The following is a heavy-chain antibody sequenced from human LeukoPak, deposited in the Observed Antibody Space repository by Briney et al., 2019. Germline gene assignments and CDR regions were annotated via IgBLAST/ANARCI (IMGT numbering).Heavy chain of an antibody. J-gene: IGHJ4*02. CDR3: ARGVYYDSSGYYYGIFY. Sequence: GRSLRLSCAASGFTFSSYGMHWVRQAPGKGLEWVAVIWYDGRNKYYADSVKGRFTISRDNSKNTLYLQMNSLRAEDTAVYYCARGVYYDSSGYYYGIFYWGQGTLVTVSS. CDR2: IWYDGRNK. V-gene: IGHV3-33*08. CDR1: GFTFSSYG. D-gene: IGHD3-22*01.